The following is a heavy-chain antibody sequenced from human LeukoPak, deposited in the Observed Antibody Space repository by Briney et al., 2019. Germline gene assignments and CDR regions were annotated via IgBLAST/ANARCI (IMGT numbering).Heavy chain of an antibody. CDR1: GGSFSGYY. Sequence: SETLSLTCAVYGGSFSGYYWSWIRQPPGKGLEWIGEINHSGSTNYNPSLKSRVTISVDTSKNQFSLKLSSVTAADTAVYYCASRRGIAAAGTRIDYWGQGTLVTVSS. CDR3: ASRRGIAAAGTRIDY. D-gene: IGHD6-13*01. V-gene: IGHV4-34*01. J-gene: IGHJ4*02. CDR2: INHSGST.